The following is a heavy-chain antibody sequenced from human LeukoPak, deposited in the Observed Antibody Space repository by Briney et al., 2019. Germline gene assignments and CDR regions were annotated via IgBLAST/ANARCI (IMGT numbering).Heavy chain of an antibody. J-gene: IGHJ6*02. V-gene: IGHV1-69*04. CDR2: IIPILGIA. CDR3: ARAGIAAAGRGYYYYGMDV. Sequence: SVKVSCKASGGTFSSYAISWVRQAPGQGLEWMGRIIPILGIANYAQKFQGRVTITADKSTSTAYMELSSLRSEDTAVYYCARAGIAAAGRGYYYYGMDVWGQGTTVTVSS. D-gene: IGHD6-13*01. CDR1: GGTFSSYA.